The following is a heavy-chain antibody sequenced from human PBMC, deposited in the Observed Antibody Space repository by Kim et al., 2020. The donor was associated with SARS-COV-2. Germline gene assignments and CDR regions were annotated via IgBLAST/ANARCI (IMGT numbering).Heavy chain of an antibody. CDR3: ARGPEVRRHVVVVPAASFDV. D-gene: IGHD2-2*01. CDR1: GYSFSTFY. V-gene: IGHV1-46*04. CDR2: IDPDGAGT. Sequence: ASVKVSCKASGYSFSTFYIHWLRQAPGQGFEWLGVIDPDGAGTVYARVVRGRISMTRDTSTNTVFMDLSSLISDDTAVYYCARGPEVRRHVVVVPAASFDVWGQGTMVTVSS. J-gene: IGHJ3*01.